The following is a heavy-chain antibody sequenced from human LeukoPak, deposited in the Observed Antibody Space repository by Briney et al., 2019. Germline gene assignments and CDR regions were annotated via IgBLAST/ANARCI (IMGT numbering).Heavy chain of an antibody. J-gene: IGHJ4*02. D-gene: IGHD1-26*01. CDR3: ARGTWELPFDY. CDR1: GFTVSSNY. CDR2: IYSGGST. Sequence: GGSLRLSCAASGFTVSSNYMSWVRQAPGKGLEWVSVIYSGGSTYYADSVKGRFTISRDNAKNSLYLQMNSLRAEDTAVYYCARGTWELPFDYWGQGTLVTVSS. V-gene: IGHV3-53*01.